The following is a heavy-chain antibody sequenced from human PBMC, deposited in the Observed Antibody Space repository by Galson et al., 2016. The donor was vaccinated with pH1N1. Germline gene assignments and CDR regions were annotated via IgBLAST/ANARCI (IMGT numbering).Heavy chain of an antibody. J-gene: IGHJ4*02. CDR1: GGAISTGSYY. CDR2: FSISGGT. CDR3: ARDPYFGSGFHY. D-gene: IGHD3-10*01. V-gene: IGHV4-61*02. Sequence: VSGGAISTGSYYWGWVRQPAGKGLEWIGRFSISGGTNYNSSLRSRVTISFDTSKNQFSLELTSVTAAATAVYYCARDPYFGSGFHYWGQGIQVTVS.